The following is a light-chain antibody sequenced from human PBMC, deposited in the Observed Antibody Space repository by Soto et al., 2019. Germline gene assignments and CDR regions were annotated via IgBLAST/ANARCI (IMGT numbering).Light chain of an antibody. CDR3: SSYTSSSTSYV. V-gene: IGLV2-14*01. CDR1: SSDVGGYNY. CDR2: DVS. Sequence: QSVLTQPASLSGSPGQSITISCTGTSSDVGGYNYVSWYQKHPGKAPKLMIYDVSNRPSGVSNRFSGSKSGNTASLTISGLQAEDEAEYYCSSYTSSSTSYVFGTGTKVTVL. J-gene: IGLJ1*01.